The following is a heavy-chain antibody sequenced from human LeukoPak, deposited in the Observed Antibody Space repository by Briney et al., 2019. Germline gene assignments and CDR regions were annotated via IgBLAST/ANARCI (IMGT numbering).Heavy chain of an antibody. J-gene: IGHJ4*02. V-gene: IGHV5-51*01. CDR3: ARRAVAAADY. Sequence: GESLKISCKGSGYSFTSYWIGWVRQMPGKSLEWMGITYPGDSETRYSPSFQGQVTISADKSISTAYLQWSSLKASDTAIYYCARRAVAAADYWGQGTLVTVSS. CDR2: TYPGDSET. CDR1: GYSFTSYW. D-gene: IGHD6-13*01.